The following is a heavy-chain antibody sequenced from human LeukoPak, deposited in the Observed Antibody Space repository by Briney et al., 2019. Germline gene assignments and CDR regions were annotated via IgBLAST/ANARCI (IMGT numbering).Heavy chain of an antibody. CDR3: ARAYYYGSGSYYNF. Sequence: PGRSLRLSCAASGFTFDDYAMHWVRQAPGKGLEWVAVISYDGSNKYYADSVKGRFTISRDNSKNTLYLQMNSLRAEDTAVYYCARAYYYGSGSYYNFWGQGTLVTVSS. V-gene: IGHV3-30*14. J-gene: IGHJ4*02. CDR2: ISYDGSNK. CDR1: GFTFDDYA. D-gene: IGHD3-10*01.